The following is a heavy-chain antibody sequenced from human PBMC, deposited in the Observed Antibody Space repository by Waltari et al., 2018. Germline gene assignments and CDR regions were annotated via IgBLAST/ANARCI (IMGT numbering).Heavy chain of an antibody. CDR3: ARDIEGIAVAGTGFLVDY. D-gene: IGHD6-19*01. CDR1: GGTFSSYT. CDR2: IIPILGIA. Sequence: QVQLVQSGAEVKKPGSSVKVSCKASGGTFSSYTISWVRQAPGQGLDWMGRIIPILGIANYAQKFQGRVTITADKSTSTAYMELSSLRSEDTAVYYCARDIEGIAVAGTGFLVDYWGQGTLVTVSS. J-gene: IGHJ4*02. V-gene: IGHV1-69*08.